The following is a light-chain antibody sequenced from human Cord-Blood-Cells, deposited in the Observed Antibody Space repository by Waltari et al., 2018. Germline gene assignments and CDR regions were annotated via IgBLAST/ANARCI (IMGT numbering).Light chain of an antibody. CDR3: QQRSNWIT. J-gene: IGKJ5*01. CDR2: DAS. V-gene: IGKV3-11*01. CDR1: QSVSSF. Sequence: EIVLTQSPATLSLSPGERATLSCRASQSVSSFLAWYQQKPGQAPRLLIYDASTRANGIPARFSGSGSGTDFTLTISSLEPEDFAVYYCQQRSNWITFGQGTRLEIK.